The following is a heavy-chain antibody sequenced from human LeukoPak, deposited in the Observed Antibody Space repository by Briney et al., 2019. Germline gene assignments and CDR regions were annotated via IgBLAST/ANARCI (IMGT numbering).Heavy chain of an antibody. CDR1: GFIFGHYT. D-gene: IGHD4-17*01. CDR2: ITTTSAYI. CDR3: TRDIVHGDYVSAY. V-gene: IGHV3-21*01. Sequence: GGSLKLSCAASGFIFGHYTLNWVREAPGKGMEWVSSITTTSAYIYYADSVKGRFTISRDNAKNSLYLQMNSLRADDTAVYYCTRDIVHGDYVSAYWGQGTLVTVSS. J-gene: IGHJ4*02.